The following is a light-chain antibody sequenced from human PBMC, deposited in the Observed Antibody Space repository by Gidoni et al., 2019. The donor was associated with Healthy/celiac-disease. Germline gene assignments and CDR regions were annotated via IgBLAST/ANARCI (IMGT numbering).Light chain of an antibody. V-gene: IGLV1-40*01. CDR3: QSYDSSLSGLYV. Sequence: QSVLTRPPSVSRAPGPRVTIPCTWSCSNIGAGYDVHWSQQLTVTTPKLLIYGNSNRPSGVPDRFSGSKSGTSASLAITGLRAEYEADYYCQSYDSSLSGLYVFGTGTKVTVL. J-gene: IGLJ1*01. CDR2: GNS. CDR1: CSNIGAGYD.